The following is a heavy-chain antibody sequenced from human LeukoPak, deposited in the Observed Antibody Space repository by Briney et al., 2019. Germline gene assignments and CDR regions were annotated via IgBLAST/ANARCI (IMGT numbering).Heavy chain of an antibody. CDR1: GGSISSSSYY. V-gene: IGHV4-39*07. J-gene: IGHJ4*02. Sequence: PSETLSLTCTVSGGSISSSSYYWGWIRQPPGKGLEWIGSIYYSGSTYYNPSLKSRVTISVDTSKNQFSLKLSSVIAADTAVYYCTPTGEVVYYFDYWGQGTLVTVSS. CDR2: IYYSGST. D-gene: IGHD7-27*01. CDR3: TPTGEVVYYFDY.